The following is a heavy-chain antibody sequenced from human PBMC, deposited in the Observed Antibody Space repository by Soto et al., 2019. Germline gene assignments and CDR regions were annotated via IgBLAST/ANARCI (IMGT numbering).Heavy chain of an antibody. J-gene: IGHJ6*02. D-gene: IGHD2-2*01. CDR3: ARGLVVPAEYYYYYYGMDV. CDR2: ISYDGSNK. CDR1: GFTFSSYA. V-gene: IGHV3-30-3*01. Sequence: GGSLRLSCAASGFTFSSYAMHWVRQAPGKGLEWVAVISYDGSNKYYADSVKGRFTISRDNSKNTLYLQMNSLRAEDTAVYYCARGLVVPAEYYYYYYGMDVWGQGTTVTVSS.